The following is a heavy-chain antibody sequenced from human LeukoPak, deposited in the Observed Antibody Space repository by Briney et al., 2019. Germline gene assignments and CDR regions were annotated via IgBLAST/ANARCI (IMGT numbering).Heavy chain of an antibody. Sequence: GGALRLSCAASGFTFSPYAMSWVRPAPGKGLEGVSVISGCGDTAYYADSVKGRFAISRDHSKDTLFLQMNRLRAEETAVYYCAKARGDYGQQFDYWGQGTLVTVSS. CDR1: GFTFSPYA. J-gene: IGHJ4*02. V-gene: IGHV3-23*01. D-gene: IGHD4/OR15-4a*01. CDR2: ISGCGDTA. CDR3: AKARGDYGQQFDY.